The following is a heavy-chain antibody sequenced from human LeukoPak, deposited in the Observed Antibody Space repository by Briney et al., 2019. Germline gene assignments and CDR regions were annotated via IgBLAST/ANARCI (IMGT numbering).Heavy chain of an antibody. D-gene: IGHD4-11*01. Sequence: GGSLRLSCAASGFTFSDFYMSWIRQAPGKGLEWVSYISGSGPTIFYADSVKGRFTISRDNAKNSLYLQMNSLRAEDTAVYYCARDIQSRTTVTLDYYYGMDVWGQGTTVTVSS. CDR2: ISGSGPTI. CDR3: ARDIQSRTTVTLDYYYGMDV. J-gene: IGHJ6*02. CDR1: GFTFSDFY. V-gene: IGHV3-11*01.